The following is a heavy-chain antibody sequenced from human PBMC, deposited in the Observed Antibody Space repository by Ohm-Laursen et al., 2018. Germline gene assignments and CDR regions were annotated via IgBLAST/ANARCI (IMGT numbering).Heavy chain of an antibody. V-gene: IGHV1-46*01. Sequence: SVKVSCKASGYTFTGYYMHWVRQAPGQGLEWMGFINPSGGSTSYAQKFQGRVTMTRDASASTVYMELSSLRSEDTAVFYCARNVASGLDYWGQGTLVTVSS. CDR3: ARNVASGLDY. CDR2: INPSGGST. D-gene: IGHD5-12*01. CDR1: GYTFTGYY. J-gene: IGHJ4*02.